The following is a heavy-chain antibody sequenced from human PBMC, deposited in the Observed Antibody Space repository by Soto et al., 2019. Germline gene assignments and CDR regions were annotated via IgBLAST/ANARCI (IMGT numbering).Heavy chain of an antibody. Sequence: PSQTLSLTCAISGDSVSSNSAAWNWIRQSPSRGLEWLGRTYYRSKWYNDYAVSVKSRITINPDTSKNQFSLQLNSVTPEDTAVYYCARAFIGSGSPQYYFDYWGQGTLVTVSS. D-gene: IGHD3-10*01. J-gene: IGHJ4*02. V-gene: IGHV6-1*01. CDR1: GDSVSSNSAA. CDR3: ARAFIGSGSPQYYFDY. CDR2: TYYRSKWYN.